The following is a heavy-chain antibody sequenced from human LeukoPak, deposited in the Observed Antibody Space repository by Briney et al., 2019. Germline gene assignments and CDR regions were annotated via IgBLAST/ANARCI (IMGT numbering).Heavy chain of an antibody. Sequence: GASVKVSCKASGGTFSSYAISWVRQAPGQGLEWMGGIIPIFGTANYAQKFQGRVTITADESTSTAYMELSSLRSDDSAVYYCARGEGALDAFDIWGQGTMVIVSS. V-gene: IGHV1-69*13. J-gene: IGHJ3*02. CDR2: IIPIFGTA. CDR3: ARGEGALDAFDI. CDR1: GGTFSSYA.